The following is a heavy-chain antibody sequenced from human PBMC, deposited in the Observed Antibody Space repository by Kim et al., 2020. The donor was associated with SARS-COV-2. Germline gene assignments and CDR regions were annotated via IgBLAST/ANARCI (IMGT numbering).Heavy chain of an antibody. V-gene: IGHV4-59*01. D-gene: IGHD4-17*01. CDR3: ATATRVTTYDWFDS. J-gene: IGHJ5*01. Sequence: PSPTSRVTISVDTSKNPFSLKLNSVTAADTAVYYCATATRVTTYDWFDSWGQGTLVTVSS.